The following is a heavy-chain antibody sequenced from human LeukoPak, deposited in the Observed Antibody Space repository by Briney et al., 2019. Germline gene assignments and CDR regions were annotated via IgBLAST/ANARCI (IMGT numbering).Heavy chain of an antibody. CDR1: GYSFTSYW. Sequence: GESLKIASKGSGYSFTSYWIGWVRQMPGKCLEWMGIIYRGDSDTRYSPSCQGQVTISADKSISTAYLQWSSLKASDTAMYYCARWIAYYGSGSFEFDYWGQGTLVTVSS. CDR3: ARWIAYYGSGSFEFDY. D-gene: IGHD3-10*01. V-gene: IGHV5-51*03. J-gene: IGHJ4*02. CDR2: IYRGDSDT.